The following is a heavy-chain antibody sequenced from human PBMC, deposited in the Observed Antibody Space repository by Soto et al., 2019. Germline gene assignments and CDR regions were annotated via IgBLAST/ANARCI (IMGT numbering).Heavy chain of an antibody. Sequence: GGSLRLSCAASGFTFSSYAMSWVRQAQGKGLEWVSAISGSGGSTYYADSVKGRFTISRDNSKNTLYLQMNSLRAEDTAVYYCGKGGSLEWFVYWGQGTLVTVSS. CDR3: GKGGSLEWFVY. CDR1: GFTFSSYA. CDR2: ISGSGGST. D-gene: IGHD3-3*01. J-gene: IGHJ4*02. V-gene: IGHV3-23*01.